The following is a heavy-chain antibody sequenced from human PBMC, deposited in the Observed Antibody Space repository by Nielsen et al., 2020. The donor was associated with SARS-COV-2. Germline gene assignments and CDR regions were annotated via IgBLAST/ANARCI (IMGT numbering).Heavy chain of an antibody. CDR2: ISGSGGST. V-gene: IGHV3-23*01. J-gene: IGHJ5*02. Sequence: WIRQPPGKGLEWVSAISGSGGSTCYADSVKGRFTISRDNSKNTLYLQMNSLRAEDTAVYYCAKVLFTCGQGTLVTVSS. CDR3: AKVLFT.